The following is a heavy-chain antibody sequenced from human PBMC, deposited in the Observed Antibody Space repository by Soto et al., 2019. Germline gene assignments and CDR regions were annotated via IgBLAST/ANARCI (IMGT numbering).Heavy chain of an antibody. CDR3: TRHAWTQLWLDTLYYFDY. CDR1: GFTFSGSA. J-gene: IGHJ4*02. D-gene: IGHD5-18*01. V-gene: IGHV3-73*01. CDR2: IRSKANSYAT. Sequence: EVQLVESGGGLVQPGGSLKLSCAASGFTFSGSAMHWVRQASGKGLEWVGRIRSKANSYATAYAASVKGRFTISRDDSKNTAYLQMNSLKTEDTAVYYCTRHAWTQLWLDTLYYFDYWGQGTLVTVSS.